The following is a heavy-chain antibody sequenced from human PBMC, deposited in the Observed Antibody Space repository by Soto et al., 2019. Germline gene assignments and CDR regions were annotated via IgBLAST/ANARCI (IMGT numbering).Heavy chain of an antibody. Sequence: QVQLQESGLGLVKPSGTLSLTCSVSGGSISSSNWWSWVRQPPGKGLEWIGEIYYSGSTNYNPSLNSRVTISVDNSKNQFSLKLSSVTAADTAVYYCARIPVAGPFDSWGQGTLVTVSS. CDR1: GGSISSSNW. CDR3: ARIPVAGPFDS. D-gene: IGHD6-19*01. CDR2: IYYSGST. V-gene: IGHV4-4*02. J-gene: IGHJ4*02.